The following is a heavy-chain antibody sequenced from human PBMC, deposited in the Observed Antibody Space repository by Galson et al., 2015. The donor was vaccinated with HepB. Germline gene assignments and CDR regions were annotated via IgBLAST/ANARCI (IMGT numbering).Heavy chain of an antibody. J-gene: IGHJ5*02. Sequence: PVKVSCKASGYTFTSYAMHWVRQAPGQRLEWMGWINAGNGNTKYSQKFQGRVTITRDTSESTAYMELSSLRSEDTAVYYCARVGSSSRSLRYNGFDPWGQGTLVTVSS. D-gene: IGHD6-13*01. V-gene: IGHV1-3*01. CDR2: INAGNGNT. CDR3: ARVGSSSRSLRYNGFDP. CDR1: GYTFTSYA.